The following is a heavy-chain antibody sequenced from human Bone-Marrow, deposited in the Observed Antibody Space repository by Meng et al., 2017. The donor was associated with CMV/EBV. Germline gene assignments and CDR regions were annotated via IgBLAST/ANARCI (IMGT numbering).Heavy chain of an antibody. CDR3: ARGRRGSIVVVPAAIGHNWFDP. D-gene: IGHD2-2*02. J-gene: IGHJ5*02. Sequence: GSLRLSCAVYGGSFSGYYWSWIRQPPGKGLEWIGEINHSGSTNYNPSLKSRVTISVDTSKNQFSLKLSSVTAADTAVYYCARGRRGSIVVVPAAIGHNWFDPWGQGTRVTGSS. CDR2: INHSGST. V-gene: IGHV4-34*01. CDR1: GGSFSGYY.